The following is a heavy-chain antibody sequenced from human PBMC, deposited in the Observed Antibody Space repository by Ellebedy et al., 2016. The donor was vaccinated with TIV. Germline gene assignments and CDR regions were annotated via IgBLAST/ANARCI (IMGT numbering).Heavy chain of an antibody. Sequence: GESLKISCAASGFTFSNFAMSWVRQAPGEGLEWVSAISGGSYNTYYADSVKGRFTISRDESKSTLYLEVNSLRAEDTAVYYCAKDHFAANSRWDAFDVWGQGTMVTVSS. CDR2: ISGGSYNT. CDR3: AKDHFAANSRWDAFDV. V-gene: IGHV3-23*01. J-gene: IGHJ3*01. CDR1: GFTFSNFA. D-gene: IGHD4/OR15-4a*01.